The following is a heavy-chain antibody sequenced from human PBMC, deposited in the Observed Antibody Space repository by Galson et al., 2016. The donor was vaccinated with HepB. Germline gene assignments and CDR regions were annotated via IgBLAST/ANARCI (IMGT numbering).Heavy chain of an antibody. Sequence: SLRLSCAASGFKFHDYAMHWVRQAPGKGLEWVSGINWNSGTEAYAESVKGRFTIFRDNAEKSLYLQMNSLRLEDTALYYCAKPEYFDNSYFDSWGQGTLVTVSS. CDR1: GFKFHDYA. CDR2: INWNSGTE. J-gene: IGHJ4*02. CDR3: AKPEYFDNSYFDS. V-gene: IGHV3-9*01. D-gene: IGHD3-22*01.